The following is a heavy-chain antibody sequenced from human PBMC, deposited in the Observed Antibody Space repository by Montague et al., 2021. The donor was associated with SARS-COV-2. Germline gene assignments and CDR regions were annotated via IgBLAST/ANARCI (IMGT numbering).Heavy chain of an antibody. CDR2: IYYSGST. J-gene: IGHJ4*02. D-gene: IGHD3-10*01. CDR1: GGSISSYY. CDR3: ARQGRSGGLWSGEGHFDY. V-gene: IGHV4-59*08. Sequence: SETLSLTCTVSGGSISSYYWSWIRQPPGKGLEWIGYIYYSGSTNYNPSLKSRVTISVDTSKNQFSLKLSSVTAADTAVYYCARQGRSGGLWSGEGHFDYWGQGTLVTVSS.